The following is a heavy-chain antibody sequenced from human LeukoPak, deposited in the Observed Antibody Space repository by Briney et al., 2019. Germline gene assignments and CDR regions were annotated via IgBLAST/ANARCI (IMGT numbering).Heavy chain of an antibody. D-gene: IGHD3-10*01. CDR1: GFTFSSYW. V-gene: IGHV3-7*01. Sequence: GGSLRLSCAASGFTFSSYWMSWVRQAPGKGLERVANIKQDGSEKYYVDSVKGRFTISRDNAKDSLYLQTNSLRAEDTAVYYCARDRVYYYYGMDVWGQGTTVTVSS. CDR2: IKQDGSEK. J-gene: IGHJ6*02. CDR3: ARDRVYYYYGMDV.